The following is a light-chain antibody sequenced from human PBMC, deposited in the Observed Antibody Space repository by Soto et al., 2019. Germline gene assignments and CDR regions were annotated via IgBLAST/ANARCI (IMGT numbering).Light chain of an antibody. CDR2: GAS. CDR1: QSVSRK. V-gene: IGKV3-20*01. CDR3: QHCGASPIT. Sequence: EIQLTQSPATLSVSAGERATLSCRASQSVSRKLAWYQQKPGQAPRLLISGASSRDTGIPARFSGSGSGTDFTLTISRLQPEDFALYYCQHCGASPITFGPGTRLEIK. J-gene: IGKJ5*01.